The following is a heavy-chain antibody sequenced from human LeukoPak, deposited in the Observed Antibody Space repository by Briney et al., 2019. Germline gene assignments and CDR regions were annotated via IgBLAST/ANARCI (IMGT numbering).Heavy chain of an antibody. CDR1: GGSISGYH. CDR2: IYYSGSS. V-gene: IGHV4-59*01. J-gene: IGHJ6*03. Sequence: SQTLSLTCNVSGGSISGYHWSWIRQPPGKGLEWLGYIYYSGSSNYNPSLKSRVTMSADTSKNQFSLKLSSVTAADTAVYYCARVPRSYYYYYYMDVWGKGTTVTVSS. CDR3: ARVPRSYYYYYYMDV.